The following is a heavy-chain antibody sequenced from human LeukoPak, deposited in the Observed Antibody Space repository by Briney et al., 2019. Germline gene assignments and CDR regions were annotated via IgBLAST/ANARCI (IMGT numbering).Heavy chain of an antibody. CDR2: MHYSGSN. J-gene: IGHJ4*02. CDR1: GGSISSGHW. Sequence: SETLSLTCAVSGGSISSGHWWSWVRQPPGQGLMWIGEMHYSGSNNYNTSLRSRVAISIDEPRNQFSLKLTSVTAADTAVYYCARLSGRDYYFDYWGQGTLVTVSS. CDR3: ARLSGRDYYFDY. D-gene: IGHD3-10*01. V-gene: IGHV4-4*02.